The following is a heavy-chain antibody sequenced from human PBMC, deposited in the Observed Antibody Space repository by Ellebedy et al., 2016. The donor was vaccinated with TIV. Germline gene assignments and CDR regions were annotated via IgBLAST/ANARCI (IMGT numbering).Heavy chain of an antibody. Sequence: GESLKISCAASGFSIKSFAMNWVRQAPGKGLEWVSYISSSSSTIYYADSVKGRFTISRDNAKNSLYLQMNSLRDEDTAVYYCARRSYYNLDYWGQGTLVTVSS. J-gene: IGHJ4*02. D-gene: IGHD3-10*01. CDR1: GFSIKSFA. CDR3: ARRSYYNLDY. CDR2: ISSSSSTI. V-gene: IGHV3-48*02.